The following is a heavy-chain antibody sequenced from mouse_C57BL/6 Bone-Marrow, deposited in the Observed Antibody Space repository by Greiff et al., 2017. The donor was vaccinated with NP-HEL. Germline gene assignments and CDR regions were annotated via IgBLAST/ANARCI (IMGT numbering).Heavy chain of an antibody. CDR1: GYAFSSSW. CDR3: ARNGYYGSSYVWYFDV. D-gene: IGHD1-1*01. J-gene: IGHJ1*03. V-gene: IGHV1-82*01. CDR2: IYPGDGDT. Sequence: QVQLQQSGPELVKPGASVKISCKASGYAFSSSWMNWVKQRPGKGLEWIGRIYPGDGDTNYNGKFKGKATLTADKSSSTAYMQLSSLTSEDSAVYFCARNGYYGSSYVWYFDVWGTGTTVTVSS.